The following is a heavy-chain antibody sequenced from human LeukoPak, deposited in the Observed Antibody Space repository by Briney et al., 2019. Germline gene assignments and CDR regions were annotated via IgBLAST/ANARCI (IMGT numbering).Heavy chain of an antibody. CDR1: GGSISSSSYY. J-gene: IGHJ5*02. CDR3: ASTGAAEEYNWFDP. D-gene: IGHD6-13*01. V-gene: IGHV4-39*07. CDR2: IYYSGST. Sequence: SETLSLTCTVSGGSISSSSYYWGWIRQPPGKGLEWIGSIYYSGSTYYNPSLKSRVTISVDTSKNRFSLKLSSVTAADTAVYYCASTGAAEEYNWFDPWGQGTLVTVSS.